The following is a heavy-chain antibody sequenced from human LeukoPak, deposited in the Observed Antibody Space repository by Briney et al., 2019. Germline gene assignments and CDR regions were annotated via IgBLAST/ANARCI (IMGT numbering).Heavy chain of an antibody. J-gene: IGHJ4*02. Sequence: PSETLSLTCAVYGGSFSGYYWSWIRQPPGKGLEWMGEINHSGSTNYNPSLKSRVTISVDTSKNQFSLKLSSVTAADTAVYYCARAGGYSYGYLDYWGQGTLVTVSS. CDR1: GGSFSGYY. D-gene: IGHD5-18*01. CDR3: ARAGGYSYGYLDY. CDR2: INHSGST. V-gene: IGHV4-34*01.